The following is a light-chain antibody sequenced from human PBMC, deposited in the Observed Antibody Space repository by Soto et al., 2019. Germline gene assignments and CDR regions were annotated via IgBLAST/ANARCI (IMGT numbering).Light chain of an antibody. Sequence: EIVLTQSPGTLSLSPGERATLFCRASQSVISSYLSWYQQKPGQAPRLLIYGASNRASGIPDRFSGSGSGTDFTLTISRLEPEDFAVYYCQQYVSSPRAFGGGTKVEIK. CDR1: QSVISSY. CDR3: QQYVSSPRA. V-gene: IGKV3-20*01. J-gene: IGKJ4*01. CDR2: GAS.